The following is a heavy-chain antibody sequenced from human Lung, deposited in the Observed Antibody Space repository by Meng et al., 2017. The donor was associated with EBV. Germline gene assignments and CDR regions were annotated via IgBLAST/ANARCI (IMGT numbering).Heavy chain of an antibody. CDR3: ASSDYYRSDY. D-gene: IGHD3-22*01. J-gene: IGHJ4*02. Sequence: QVQLQESGPGLVKPSQTLSLTCAVSGGSIRSVGYYWSWIRQPPGKGLEWIGFIHYSGSTYYNPSLKSRVTISVDTSKNQFSLKVNSVTAADTAVYYCASSDYYRSDYWGQGTLVTVSS. CDR1: GGSIRSVGYY. V-gene: IGHV4-30-4*01. CDR2: IHYSGST.